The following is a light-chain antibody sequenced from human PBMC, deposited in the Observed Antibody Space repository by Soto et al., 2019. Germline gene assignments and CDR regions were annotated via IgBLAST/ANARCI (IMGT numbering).Light chain of an antibody. CDR1: QSVSSN. Sequence: EIVMTQSPATLSVSPGERATLSCRASQSVSSNLAWYQQKPGQAPRLLIYGASTRATGIPARFSGSGSGTEFTLTISSLPSEDFAVYYCQQYNNWPVFGPGTKVDNK. V-gene: IGKV3-15*01. J-gene: IGKJ3*01. CDR3: QQYNNWPV. CDR2: GAS.